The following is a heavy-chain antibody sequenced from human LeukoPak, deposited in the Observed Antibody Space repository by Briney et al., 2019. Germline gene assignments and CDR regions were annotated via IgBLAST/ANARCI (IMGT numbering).Heavy chain of an antibody. CDR1: GFTFSSYW. Sequence: HSGGSLRLSCAVSGFTFSSYWMSWVRQAPGKGLEWVANIKQDGNEKYYVDSVKGRFSISRDNAKNSLYLQMNNLRAEDTAVYYCARPYSSSSPGGFDYWAQGTLVTVSS. V-gene: IGHV3-7*01. J-gene: IGHJ4*02. CDR3: ARPYSSSSPGGFDY. CDR2: IKQDGNEK. D-gene: IGHD6-6*01.